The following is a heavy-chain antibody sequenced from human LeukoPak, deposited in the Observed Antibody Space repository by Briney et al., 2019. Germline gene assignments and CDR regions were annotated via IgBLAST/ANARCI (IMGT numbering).Heavy chain of an antibody. D-gene: IGHD2-2*02. CDR2: ISGSGGST. Sequence: PGGSLRLSCAASGFTFSSYAMSWVRQAPGKGLEWVSAISGSGGSTYYADSVKGRFTISRDNSKNTLYLQMNSLRAEDTAVYYCARARGDIVVVPAAIRDFYFDYWGQGTLVTVSS. J-gene: IGHJ4*02. CDR1: GFTFSSYA. CDR3: ARARGDIVVVPAAIRDFYFDY. V-gene: IGHV3-23*01.